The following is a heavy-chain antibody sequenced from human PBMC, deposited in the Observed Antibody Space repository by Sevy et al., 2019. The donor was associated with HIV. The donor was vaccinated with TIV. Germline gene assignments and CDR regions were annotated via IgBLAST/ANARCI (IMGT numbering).Heavy chain of an antibody. J-gene: IGHJ6*02. Sequence: GGSLRLSCAASGFTFSSYWMSWVRQAPGKGLEWVANIKQDGSEKYYVDSVKGRFTISRDNAKNSLYLQMNSLRGEDTAVYYCARARYSSSSKNYYYYGMDVWGQGTTVTVSS. CDR2: IKQDGSEK. CDR3: ARARYSSSSKNYYYYGMDV. D-gene: IGHD6-6*01. V-gene: IGHV3-7*01. CDR1: GFTFSSYW.